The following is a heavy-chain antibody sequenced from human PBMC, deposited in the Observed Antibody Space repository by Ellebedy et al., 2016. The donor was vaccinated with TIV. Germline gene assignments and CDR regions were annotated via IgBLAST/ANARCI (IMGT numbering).Heavy chain of an antibody. J-gene: IGHJ6*02. Sequence: AASVKVSCKAPGYTFTSNGFTWVRQAPGQGLEWMGWISADSGNTNYAQNLQGRVTMTRDTSTSTAYMELRRLRSDDTAVYYCAVGGAGGYAYYGMDVWGQGTTVTVSS. CDR3: AVGGAGGYAYYGMDV. CDR2: ISADSGNT. CDR1: GYTFTSNG. D-gene: IGHD1-26*01. V-gene: IGHV1-18*01.